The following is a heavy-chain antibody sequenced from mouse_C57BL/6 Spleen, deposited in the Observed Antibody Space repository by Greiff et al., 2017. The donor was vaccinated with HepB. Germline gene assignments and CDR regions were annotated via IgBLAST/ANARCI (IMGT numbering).Heavy chain of an antibody. CDR1: GYTFTSYW. D-gene: IGHD1-1*01. CDR2: IDPNSGGT. CDR3: AILGFITTVVAHWYFDV. J-gene: IGHJ1*03. Sequence: QVQLQQPGAELVKPGASVKLSCKASGYTFTSYWMHWVKQRPGRGLEWIGRIDPNSGGTKYNEKFKSKATLTVDKPSSTAYVQLSSLTSEDSAVYYCAILGFITTVVAHWYFDVWGTGTTVTVSS. V-gene: IGHV1-72*01.